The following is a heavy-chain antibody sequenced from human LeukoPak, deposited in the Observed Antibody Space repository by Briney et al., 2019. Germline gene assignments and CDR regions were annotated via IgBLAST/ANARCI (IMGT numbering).Heavy chain of an antibody. J-gene: IGHJ4*02. CDR1: GGSISSSSYY. CDR3: ARRNGSSLDY. Sequence: PSETPSLTCTVSGGSISSSSYYWGWIRQPPGKGLEWIGSIYYSGSTYYNPSLKSRVTISVDTSKNQFSLKLSSVTAADTAVYYCARRNGSSLDYWGQGTLVTVSS. V-gene: IGHV4-39*07. D-gene: IGHD1-1*01. CDR2: IYYSGST.